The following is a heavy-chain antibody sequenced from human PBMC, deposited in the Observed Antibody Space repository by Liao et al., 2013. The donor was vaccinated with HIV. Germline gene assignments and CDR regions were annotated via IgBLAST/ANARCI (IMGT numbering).Heavy chain of an antibody. CDR1: GGSITNYY. Sequence: QVQLQESGSGLVKPSETLSLTCTVSGGSITNYYWSWIRQPPGKGLEWIGYIYYSGSTYYNPSLKSRVTISVDTSKNQFSLKLSSVTAADTAVYYXASRGYSGYDGLFDYWAREPWSPSPQ. D-gene: IGHD5-12*01. CDR2: IYYSGST. J-gene: IGHJ4*02. V-gene: IGHV4-59*08. CDR3: ASRGYSGYDGLFDY.